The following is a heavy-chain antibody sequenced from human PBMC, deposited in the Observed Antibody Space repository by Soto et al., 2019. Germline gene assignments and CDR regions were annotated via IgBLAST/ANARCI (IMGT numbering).Heavy chain of an antibody. D-gene: IGHD2-8*01. CDR3: ARPMVRNTYNWFDP. CDR1: GYTLTELS. Sequence: ASVKVSCKVSGYTLTELSMHWVRQAPGKGLEWMGGFDPEDGETIYAQKFQGRVTMTEDTSTDTAYMELSSLRAEDTAVYYCARPMVRNTYNWFDPWGQGTLVTVSS. V-gene: IGHV1-24*01. CDR2: FDPEDGET. J-gene: IGHJ5*02.